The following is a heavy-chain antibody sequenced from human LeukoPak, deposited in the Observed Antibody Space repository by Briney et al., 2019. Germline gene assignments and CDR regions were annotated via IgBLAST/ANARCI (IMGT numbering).Heavy chain of an antibody. CDR1: GFTFSTYA. CDR2: ISGSGGDT. V-gene: IGHV3-23*01. J-gene: IGHJ4*02. Sequence: PGGSLRLSCAASGFTFSTYAMCWVRQAPGKGLEWVSTISGSGGDTVYADSAKGRFTISRDNFNNTLYLQVSSLRADDTAVYYCAKVLTRGKSCSNVVCSGAFDSWGQGILVTVSS. D-gene: IGHD2-8*01. CDR3: AKVLTRGKSCSNVVCSGAFDS.